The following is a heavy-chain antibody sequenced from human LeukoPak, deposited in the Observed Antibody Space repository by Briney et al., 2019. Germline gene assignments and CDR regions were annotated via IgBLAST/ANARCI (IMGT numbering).Heavy chain of an antibody. D-gene: IGHD3-10*02. CDR1: GFTFSSYE. CDR2: ISSSGSTI. V-gene: IGHV3-48*03. Sequence: PGGSLRLSCAASGFTFSSYEMNWVRQAPGEGLEWVSYISSSGSTIYYADSVKGRFTISRDNAKNSLYLQMNSLRAEDTAVYYCAELGITMIGGVRGKGTTVTISS. J-gene: IGHJ6*04. CDR3: AELGITMIGGV.